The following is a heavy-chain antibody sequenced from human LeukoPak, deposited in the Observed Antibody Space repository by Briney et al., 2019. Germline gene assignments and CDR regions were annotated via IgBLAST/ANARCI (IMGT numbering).Heavy chain of an antibody. CDR1: GFTFSDYY. Sequence: PGGSLRLSCAASGFTFSDYYMSWIRQAPGKGLEWVSYISSSGSTIYYADSVKGRFTISRDNAKNSLYLQMNSLRAEDTAVYYCAKDSSSPTGVYYYYYYMDVWGKGTTVTVSS. D-gene: IGHD6-6*01. J-gene: IGHJ6*03. CDR3: AKDSSSPTGVYYYYYYMDV. V-gene: IGHV3-11*04. CDR2: ISSSGSTI.